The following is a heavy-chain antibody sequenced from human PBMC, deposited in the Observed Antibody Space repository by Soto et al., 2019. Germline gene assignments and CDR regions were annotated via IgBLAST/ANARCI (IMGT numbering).Heavy chain of an antibody. J-gene: IGHJ4*02. Sequence: QVQLQESGPGLVKPSETLSLTCTVSGGSISSYYWSWIRQPPGTGLEWIGYIYYSGSTNYNPSLKSRVTISVDTSKNQFSLKLSSVTAADTAVYYCARGSTGYRSSWYRYWGQGTLVTVSS. CDR1: GGSISSYY. CDR2: IYYSGST. V-gene: IGHV4-59*01. CDR3: ARGSTGYRSSWYRY. D-gene: IGHD6-13*01.